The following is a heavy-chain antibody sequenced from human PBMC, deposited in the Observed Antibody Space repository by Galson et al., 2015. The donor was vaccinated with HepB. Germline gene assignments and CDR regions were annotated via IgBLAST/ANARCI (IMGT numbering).Heavy chain of an antibody. CDR2: IYDSGNT. CDR1: GGSINSGAYS. CDR3: ARASPGYAYGTGDAFDI. Sequence: TLSLTCAVSGGSINSGAYSWSWIRQPPGKGLEWTGYIYDSGNTYYNPYLTSRVSISLDTSKKKFSLNLRSVTAADTAVYYCARASPGYAYGTGDAFDIWGQGTLVTVSA. J-gene: IGHJ3*02. D-gene: IGHD5-18*01. V-gene: IGHV4-30-4*07.